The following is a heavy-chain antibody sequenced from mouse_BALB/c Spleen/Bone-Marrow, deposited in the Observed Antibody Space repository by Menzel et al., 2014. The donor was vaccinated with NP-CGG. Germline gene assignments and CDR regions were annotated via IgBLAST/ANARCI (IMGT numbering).Heavy chain of an antibody. V-gene: IGHV5-17*02. CDR1: GFTFSSFG. D-gene: IGHD5-5*01. CDR3: ARSRGNYLYYAMDY. J-gene: IGHJ4*01. CDR2: ISSGSSTI. Sequence: VQLKQSGGGLVQPGGSRKLSCAASGFTFSSFGMHWVRQAPEKGLERVAYISSGSSTIYYADTVKGRFTISRDNPKNTLFLQMTSLRSEDTAMYYCARSRGNYLYYAMDYWGQGTSVTVSS.